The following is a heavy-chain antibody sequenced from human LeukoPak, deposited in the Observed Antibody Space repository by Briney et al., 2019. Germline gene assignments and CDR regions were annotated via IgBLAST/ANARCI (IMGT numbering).Heavy chain of an antibody. CDR2: IKEDESEK. CDR1: GFTFSTYW. V-gene: IGHV3-7*01. J-gene: IGHJ6*03. D-gene: IGHD3-16*01. CDR3: ARAISRSGGSLYYYYMDV. Sequence: GGSLRLSCAASGFTFSTYWMTWVRQAPGKGLEWVANIKEDESEKYYVDSVKGRFATSRDNAKNSLYLQMNSLRVEDTAVYYCARAISRSGGSLYYYYMDVWGKGTTVTVSS.